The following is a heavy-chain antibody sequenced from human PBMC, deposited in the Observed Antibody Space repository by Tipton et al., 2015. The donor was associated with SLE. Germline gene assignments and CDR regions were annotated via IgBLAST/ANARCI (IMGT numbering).Heavy chain of an antibody. D-gene: IGHD1-26*01. J-gene: IGHJ6*02. CDR1: GFTFSSYS. CDR2: ISSSSNYI. CDR3: AKDGIVGARRGMDV. Sequence: GSLRLSCAASGFTFSSYSMNWVRQAPGKGLEWVSSISSSSNYIYYADSVKGRFTISRDNAKNSLYLQMNSLRAEDTAVYYCAKDGIVGARRGMDVWGQGTTVTVSS. V-gene: IGHV3-21*01.